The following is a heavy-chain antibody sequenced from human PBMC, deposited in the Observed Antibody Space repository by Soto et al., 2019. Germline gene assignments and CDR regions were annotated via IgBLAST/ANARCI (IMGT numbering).Heavy chain of an antibody. D-gene: IGHD6-13*01. J-gene: IGHJ6*03. Sequence: SVKVSCKASGGTFSSYTISWVRQAPGQGLEWMGRIIPILGIANYAQKFQGRVTITADKSTSTAYMELSSLRSEDTAVYYCARDTSSSSSWYLAYYMDVWGKGTTVTVSS. V-gene: IGHV1-69*04. CDR2: IIPILGIA. CDR3: ARDTSSSSSWYLAYYMDV. CDR1: GGTFSSYT.